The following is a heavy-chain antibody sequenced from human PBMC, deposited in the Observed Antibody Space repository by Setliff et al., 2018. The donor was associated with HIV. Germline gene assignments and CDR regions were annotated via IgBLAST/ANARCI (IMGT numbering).Heavy chain of an antibody. CDR1: GGSFSGYY. CDR2: INHSGST. V-gene: IGHV4-34*01. CDR3: ARHSPSDY. Sequence: SETLSLTCAVYGGSFSGYYWSWIRQPPGKGLEWIGEINHSGSTNYNPSLKSRVTISVDTSKNQFSLKLSSVTAADAAVYYCARHSPSDYWGQGTLVTVSS. J-gene: IGHJ4*02.